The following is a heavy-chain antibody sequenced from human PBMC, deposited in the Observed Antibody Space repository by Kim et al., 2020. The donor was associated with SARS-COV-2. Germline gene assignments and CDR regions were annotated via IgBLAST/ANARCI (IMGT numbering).Heavy chain of an antibody. V-gene: IGHV3-73*01. J-gene: IGHJ6*02. Sequence: GGSLRLFCAASGFTFSGSAMHWVRQASGKGLEWVGRIRSKANSYATAYAASVKGRFTISRDDSKNTAYLQMNSLKTEDTAVYYCTRHVDLPTRKNLNYYYGMDIWGQVTTVTVSS. CDR2: IRSKANSYAT. CDR3: TRHVDLPTRKNLNYYYGMDI. D-gene: IGHD1-1*01. CDR1: GFTFSGSA.